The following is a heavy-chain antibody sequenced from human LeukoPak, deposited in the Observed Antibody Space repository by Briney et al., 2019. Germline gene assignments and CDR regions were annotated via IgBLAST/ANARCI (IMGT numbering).Heavy chain of an antibody. Sequence: SETLSLTCTVSGGSISSYYWSWIRQPPGKGLKWIGYIYYSGSTNYNPSLKSRVTISVDTSKNQFSLKLSSVTAADTAVYYCARIGGGGYDILTGLYYYYYYMDVWGKGTTVTVSS. CDR1: GGSISSYY. CDR2: IYYSGST. D-gene: IGHD3-9*01. V-gene: IGHV4-59*01. CDR3: ARIGGGGYDILTGLYYYYYYMDV. J-gene: IGHJ6*03.